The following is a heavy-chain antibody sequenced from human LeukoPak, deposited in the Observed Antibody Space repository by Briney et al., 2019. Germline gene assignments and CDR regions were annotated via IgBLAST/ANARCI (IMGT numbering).Heavy chain of an antibody. D-gene: IGHD3-22*01. V-gene: IGHV4-31*03. CDR1: GGSISSGGYY. Sequence: PSETLSLTCTVSGGSISSGGYYWRWIRQHPGKGLEWIGYIYYSGSTYYNPSLKSRVTISVDTSKNQFSLKLSSVTAADTAVYYCASGRLLLKAFDIWGQGTMVTVSS. J-gene: IGHJ3*02. CDR2: IYYSGST. CDR3: ASGRLLLKAFDI.